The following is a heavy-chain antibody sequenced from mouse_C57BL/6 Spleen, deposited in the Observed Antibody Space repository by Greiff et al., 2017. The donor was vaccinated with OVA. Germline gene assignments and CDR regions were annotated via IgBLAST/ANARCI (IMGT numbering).Heavy chain of an antibody. V-gene: IGHV1-82*01. CDR3: ARSLVDD. CDR2: IYPGDGDT. J-gene: IGHJ2*01. CDR1: GYAFSSSW. Sequence: QVQLQQSGPELVKPGASVKISCKASGYAFSSSWMNWVKQRPGKGLEWLGRIYPGDGDTNYNGKFKGKATLTADKSSSTAYMQLSSLTSEDSAVDFCARSLVDDWGQGTTLTVSA. D-gene: IGHD3-1*01.